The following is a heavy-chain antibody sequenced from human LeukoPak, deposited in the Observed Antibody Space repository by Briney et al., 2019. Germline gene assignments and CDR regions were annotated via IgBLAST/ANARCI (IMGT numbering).Heavy chain of an antibody. CDR3: ARNDFWSGFYY. Sequence: GGSLRLSCAASGFTFSSYSMNWVRQAPGKGLEWVSYISSSSSTIYYADSVKGRFTISRDNAKNSLFLQMNSLRAEDTAVYYCARNDFWSGFYYWGQGTLVTVSS. D-gene: IGHD3-3*01. V-gene: IGHV3-48*04. CDR2: ISSSSSTI. CDR1: GFTFSSYS. J-gene: IGHJ4*02.